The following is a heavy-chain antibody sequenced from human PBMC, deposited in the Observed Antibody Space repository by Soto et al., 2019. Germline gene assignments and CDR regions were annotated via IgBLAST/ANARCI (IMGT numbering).Heavy chain of an antibody. J-gene: IGHJ5*02. D-gene: IGHD3-10*01. Sequence: QVQLVESGGGVVQPGRSLRLSCAASGFTFSSYGMHWGRQAPGKGLEWVAVIWYDGSNKYYADSVKGRFTISRDNSKNTLYLQMNSLRAEDTAVSYCARDLISGDRGPWGQGTLVTVSS. CDR3: ARDLISGDRGP. CDR1: GFTFSSYG. CDR2: IWYDGSNK. V-gene: IGHV3-33*01.